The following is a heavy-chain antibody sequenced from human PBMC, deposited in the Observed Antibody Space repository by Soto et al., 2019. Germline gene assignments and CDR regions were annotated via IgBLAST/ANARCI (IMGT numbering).Heavy chain of an antibody. V-gene: IGHV5-10-1*01. CDR3: TRRASSSFYHFDF. D-gene: IGHD2-2*01. CDR1: GYSFTAYW. CDR2: IDPSDSYV. Sequence: PGESLKICCQASGYSFTAYWITGVRQMPGKGLEWMATIDPSDSYVDYSPSFRGHVTFSVDRSITTVYLQWNSLKASDSAMYFCTRRASSSFYHFDFWGQGALVTVSS. J-gene: IGHJ4*02.